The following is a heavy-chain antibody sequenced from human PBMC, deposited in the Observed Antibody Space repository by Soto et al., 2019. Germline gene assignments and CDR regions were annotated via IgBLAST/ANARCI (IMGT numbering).Heavy chain of an antibody. CDR2: IKKDESEK. Sequence: EVQVVESGGGLVQPGGSLSLSCTASGFTFSNYWMSWVRQAPGKGLEWVANIKKDESEKHYVDSVKGRFTISRNNARKSLYLQMDSLRVEDTAVYYCAREGDVVTTSTTAFYYGMDVWGQGTTVTVSS. CDR3: AREGDVVTTSTTAFYYGMDV. J-gene: IGHJ6*02. V-gene: IGHV3-7*01. D-gene: IGHD4-17*01. CDR1: GFTFSNYW.